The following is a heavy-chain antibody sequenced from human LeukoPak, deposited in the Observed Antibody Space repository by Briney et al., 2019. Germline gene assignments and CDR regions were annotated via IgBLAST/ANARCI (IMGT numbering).Heavy chain of an antibody. J-gene: IGHJ3*02. V-gene: IGHV1-2*02. Sequence: ASVKVSCKVSGYTFTGYYMHWVRQAPGQGLEWMGWINPNSGGTNYAQKFQGRVTMTRDTSISTAYMELSRLRSDDTAVYYCARVLDSSGYYEDAFDIWGQGTMVTVSS. CDR3: ARVLDSSGYYEDAFDI. D-gene: IGHD3-22*01. CDR1: GYTFTGYY. CDR2: INPNSGGT.